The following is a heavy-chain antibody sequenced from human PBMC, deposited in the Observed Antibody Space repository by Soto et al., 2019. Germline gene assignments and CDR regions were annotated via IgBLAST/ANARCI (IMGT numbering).Heavy chain of an antibody. CDR2: IYGSGST. CDR3: ARIPQGWAIEGGWFDS. J-gene: IGHJ5*01. D-gene: IGHD1-26*01. CDR1: GGSISTYY. V-gene: IGHV4-59*01. Sequence: QVQLQESGPGLVKPSETLSLTCTVSGGSISTYYWSWIRQPPGKGLEWIGYIYGSGSTNYNPSLKSRVTLSVDTSKNQFSLKVSSVSAADTAVYYCARIPQGWAIEGGWFDSGGKGTLVTVSS.